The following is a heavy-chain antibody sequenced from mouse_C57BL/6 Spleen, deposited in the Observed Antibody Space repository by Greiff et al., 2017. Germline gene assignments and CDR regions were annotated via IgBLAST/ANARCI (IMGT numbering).Heavy chain of an antibody. J-gene: IGHJ1*03. D-gene: IGHD1-1*01. V-gene: IGHV1-20*01. CDR2: INPYNGDT. CDR1: GYSFTGYF. CDR3: ARRGYYGSSYEYFDV. Sequence: VQLKESGPELVKPGDSVKISCKASGYSFTGYFMNWVMQSHGKSLEWIGRINPYNGDTFYNQKFKGKATLTLDKSSSTAHMELRSLTSEDSAVYYCARRGYYGSSYEYFDVWGTGTTVTVSS.